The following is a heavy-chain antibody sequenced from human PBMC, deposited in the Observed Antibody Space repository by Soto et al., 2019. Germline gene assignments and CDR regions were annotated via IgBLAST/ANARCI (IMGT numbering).Heavy chain of an antibody. D-gene: IGHD3-9*01. CDR1: GFSVTAHY. CDR3: ARSFNDWTTYFDY. Sequence: TGGSLRLSCAASGFSVTAHYMTWVRQAPGKGLEWVSVLYTGGSAYYGDSVKGRFTISRDSSTNTLYLQMNSLKVGDTAFYFCARSFNDWTTYFDYWSEGTLVTVSS. J-gene: IGHJ4*02. CDR2: LYTGGSA. V-gene: IGHV3-53*01.